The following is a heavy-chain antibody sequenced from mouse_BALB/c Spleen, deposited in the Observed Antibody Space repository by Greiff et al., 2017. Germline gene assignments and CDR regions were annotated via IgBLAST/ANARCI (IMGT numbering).Heavy chain of an antibody. CDR1: GYTFTSYT. CDR3: ARCGITTVEDFDY. V-gene: IGHV1-4*01. CDR2: INPSSGYT. Sequence: VQLQESGAELARPGASVKMSCKASGYTFTSYTMHWVKQRPGQGLEWIGYINPSSGYTNYNQKFKDKATLTADKSSSTAYMQLSSLTSEDSAVYYCARCGITTVEDFDYWGQGTTLTVSS. J-gene: IGHJ2*01. D-gene: IGHD1-1*01.